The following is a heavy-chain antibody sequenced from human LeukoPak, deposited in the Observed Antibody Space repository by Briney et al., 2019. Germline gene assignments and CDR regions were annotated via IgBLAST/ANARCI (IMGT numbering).Heavy chain of an antibody. V-gene: IGHV3-21*01. CDR3: ARDFLGGWLFDC. CDR2: ISSSSSYI. CDR1: GFTVSSNY. J-gene: IGHJ4*02. D-gene: IGHD2/OR15-2a*01. Sequence: PGGSLSLSCAASGFTVSSNYMNWVRQAPGKGLEWVSSISSSSSYIYYADSVKGRFTISRDNAKNSLYLQMNSLRAEDTAVYYCARDFLGGWLFDCWGQGTLVTVSS.